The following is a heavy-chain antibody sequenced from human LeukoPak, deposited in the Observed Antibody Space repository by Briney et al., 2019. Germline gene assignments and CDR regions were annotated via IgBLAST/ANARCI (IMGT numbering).Heavy chain of an antibody. V-gene: IGHV1-18*01. J-gene: IGHJ4*02. Sequence: GASVKVSCKASGGTFSSYGISWVRQAPGQGLEWMGWISAYNGSTNYAQKLQGRVTMTTDTSTSTAYMELRSLRSDDTAVYYCARDTQTGYSYYFDYWGQGTLVTVSS. CDR3: ARDTQTGYSYYFDY. CDR1: GGTFSSYG. CDR2: ISAYNGST. D-gene: IGHD3-9*01.